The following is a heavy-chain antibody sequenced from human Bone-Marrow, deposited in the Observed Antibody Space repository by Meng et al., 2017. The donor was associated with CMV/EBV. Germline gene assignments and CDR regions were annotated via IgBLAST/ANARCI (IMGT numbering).Heavy chain of an antibody. CDR3: ARDRGFSYGFSP. Sequence: GGSLRLSCAASGFTFSSYWMTWVRQAPGKGLEWVAKIKQDGSEKNYVDSVKGRFAISRDNAKNSLYLQMNSLRAEDTAVYYCARDRGFSYGFSPWGLGTLVTVSS. D-gene: IGHD5-18*01. J-gene: IGHJ5*02. V-gene: IGHV3-7*01. CDR2: IKQDGSEK. CDR1: GFTFSSYW.